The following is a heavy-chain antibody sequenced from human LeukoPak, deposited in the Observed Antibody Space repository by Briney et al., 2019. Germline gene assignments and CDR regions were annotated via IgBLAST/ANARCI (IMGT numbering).Heavy chain of an antibody. J-gene: IGHJ4*02. CDR2: IMGDGSNA. V-gene: IGHV3-74*01. CDR3: ARDRSASHDY. CDR1: GFTFSSYS. Sequence: PGGSLRLSCAASGFTFSSYSTHWVRQAPGKELVWVSRIMGDGSNAVYADSVKGRFTVSRDNAKNTLYLQMNSLRAEDTAVYYCARDRSASHDYWGRGTLVTVSS.